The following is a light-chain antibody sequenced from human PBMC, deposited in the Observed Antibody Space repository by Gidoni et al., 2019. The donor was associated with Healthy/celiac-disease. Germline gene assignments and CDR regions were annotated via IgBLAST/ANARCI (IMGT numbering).Light chain of an antibody. Sequence: PPSPAPLSVSPGERATLSCRASQSVSSNLAWYQQKPGQAPRLLIYDASTRATGIPARFSGSGAGTEFTLTISSLQSEDFAVYYCQQYNNGPPWTFGQXTKVEIK. CDR2: DAS. CDR3: QQYNNGPPWT. CDR1: QSVSSN. V-gene: IGKV3-15*01. J-gene: IGKJ1*01.